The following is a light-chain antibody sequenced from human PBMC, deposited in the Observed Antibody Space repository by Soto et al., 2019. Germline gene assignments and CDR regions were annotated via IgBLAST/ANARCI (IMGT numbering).Light chain of an antibody. J-gene: IGLJ3*02. V-gene: IGLV2-14*01. Sequence: QSALTQPASVSGSPGQSITISCTGTSSDVGGYDYVSWYQQHPGKAPKLMIYDVSHRPSGVSNRFSGSKSGNTASLTISGLQAEDEADYYCSSYIGITSYKSSGTHWVFGGGTKLTVL. CDR3: SSYIGITSYKSSGTHWV. CDR1: SSDVGGYDY. CDR2: DVS.